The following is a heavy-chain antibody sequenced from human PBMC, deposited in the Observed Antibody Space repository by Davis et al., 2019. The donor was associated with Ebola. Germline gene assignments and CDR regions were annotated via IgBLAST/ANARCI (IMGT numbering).Heavy chain of an antibody. D-gene: IGHD3-22*01. J-gene: IGHJ1*01. CDR3: GRDGYYYDGSVYVTEYFQH. CDR1: GYTFTSYG. Sequence: AASVKVSCKASGYTFTSYGISWVRQAPGQGLEWMGWISAYNGNSIYAQKVQGRVTMTTDTSTNTGYMELRSLRSDDTAVYYCGRDGYYYDGSVYVTEYFQHWGQGTLVTVSS. V-gene: IGHV1-18*01. CDR2: ISAYNGNS.